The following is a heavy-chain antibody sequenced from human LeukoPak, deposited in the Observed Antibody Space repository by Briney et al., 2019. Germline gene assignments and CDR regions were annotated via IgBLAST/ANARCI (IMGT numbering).Heavy chain of an antibody. V-gene: IGHV4-59*01. Sequence: SETLSLTCTVSGGSISSYYWSWIRQPPGKGLEWIGYIYYSGSTNYNPSLKRRVTISVDTSKNQFSLKLSSVTAADTAVYYCARNPSILRPYYFDYWGQGTLVTVSS. D-gene: IGHD2-21*01. CDR1: GGSISSYY. CDR3: ARNPSILRPYYFDY. J-gene: IGHJ4*02. CDR2: IYYSGST.